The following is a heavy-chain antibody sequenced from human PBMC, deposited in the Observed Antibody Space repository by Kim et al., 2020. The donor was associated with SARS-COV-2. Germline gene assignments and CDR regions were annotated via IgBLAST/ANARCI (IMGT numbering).Heavy chain of an antibody. V-gene: IGHV3-30*04. CDR3: ARTAPAVAGTDY. J-gene: IGHJ4*02. D-gene: IGHD6-19*01. CDR2: ISYDGSNK. Sequence: GGSLRLSCAASGFTFSSYAMHWVRQAPGKGLEWVAVISYDGSNKYYADSVKGRFTISRDNSKNTLYLQMNSLRAEDTAVYYCARTAPAVAGTDYWGQGTLVTVSS. CDR1: GFTFSSYA.